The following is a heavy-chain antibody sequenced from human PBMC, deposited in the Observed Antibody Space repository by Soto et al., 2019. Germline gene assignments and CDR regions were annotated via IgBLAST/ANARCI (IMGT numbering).Heavy chain of an antibody. V-gene: IGHV4-31*03. D-gene: IGHD2-2*01. Sequence: SETLSLTCTVSGGSINSGGYYWTWIRQHPGRGLESIGYIYYSGDTYYNPSLKSRLSISLDTSKNQFSLKLTSVTAADTAIYYCARFPSRAHYFAMDLWGHGTAVTVSS. CDR2: IYYSGDT. CDR1: GGSINSGGYY. J-gene: IGHJ6*02. CDR3: ARFPSRAHYFAMDL.